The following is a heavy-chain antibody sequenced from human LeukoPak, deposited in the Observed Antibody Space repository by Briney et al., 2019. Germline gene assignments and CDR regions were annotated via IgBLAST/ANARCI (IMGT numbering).Heavy chain of an antibody. CDR2: INSDGSST. D-gene: IGHD3-9*01. CDR1: GFTFSSYW. V-gene: IGHV3-74*01. Sequence: PGGSLRLSCAASGFTFSSYWMHWVRQAPGKGLVWVSRINSDGSSTSYADSVKGRFTISRDNAKNTLYLQMNSLRAEDTAVYYCARDRRYDILTGYYNDAFDIWGQGTMVTVSS. CDR3: ARDRRYDILTGYYNDAFDI. J-gene: IGHJ3*02.